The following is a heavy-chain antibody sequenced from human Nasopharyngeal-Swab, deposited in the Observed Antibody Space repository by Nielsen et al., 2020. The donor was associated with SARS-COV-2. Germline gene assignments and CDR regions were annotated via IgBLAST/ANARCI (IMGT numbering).Heavy chain of an antibody. D-gene: IGHD5-18*01. Sequence: LKISCAASGFTFSSYGMHWVRPAPGKGLEWVAVIWYDGSNKYYADSVKGRFNISRDNSENTLYLQMNSLRAEDTAVYRWWGDRGSYGQGKIDYWGQGTLVTVSS. CDR1: GFTFSSYG. CDR2: IWYDGSNK. V-gene: IGHV3-33*01. CDR3: WGDRGSYGQGKIDY. J-gene: IGHJ4*02.